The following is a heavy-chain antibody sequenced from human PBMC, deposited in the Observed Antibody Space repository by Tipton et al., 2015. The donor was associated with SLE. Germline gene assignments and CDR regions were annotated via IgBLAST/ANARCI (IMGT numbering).Heavy chain of an antibody. CDR2: MNPNSGNT. D-gene: IGHD3-10*01. CDR1: GYTFTSYD. Sequence: QLVQSGPEVKKPGASVKVSCKASGYTFTSYDINWVRQATGQGLEWMGWMNPNSGNTGYAQKLQGRVTMTTDTSTSTAYMELRSLRSDDTAVYYCARDLWEYYYGSGSPPYYYYGMDVWGQGTTVTVSS. V-gene: IGHV1-8*01. CDR3: ARDLWEYYYGSGSPPYYYYGMDV. J-gene: IGHJ6*02.